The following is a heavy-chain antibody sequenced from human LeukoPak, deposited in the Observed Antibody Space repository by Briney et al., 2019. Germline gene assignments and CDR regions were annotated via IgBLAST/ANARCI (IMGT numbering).Heavy chain of an antibody. V-gene: IGHV3-30*18. D-gene: IGHD6-13*01. J-gene: IGHJ4*02. CDR3: AKEFTAGTGGGWEDYFNY. Sequence: PGRSLRLSCAASGFTFSSYGMHWVRQAPGKGLEWVAVISYDGSNKFYADSVKGRFTISRDNSKSTLYLQMNSLRAEDTAVYYCAKEFTAGTGGGWEDYFNYGGEGTL. CDR2: ISYDGSNK. CDR1: GFTFSSYG.